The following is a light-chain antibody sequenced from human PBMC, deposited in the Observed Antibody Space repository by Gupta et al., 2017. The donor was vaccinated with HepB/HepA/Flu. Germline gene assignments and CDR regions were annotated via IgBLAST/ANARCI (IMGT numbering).Light chain of an antibody. CDR1: SSNIGAGYD. CDR3: QSYDSSLSGYVV. V-gene: IGLV1-40*01. CDR2: GNI. Sequence: QSVLTQPPSVSGAPGQRVPLSCTGSSSNIGAGYDVHWYQQLPETAPNLLIYGNINRPSGVPDRFSGSKSGTSASLAITGLQADDEADYYCQSYDSSLSGYVVFGGGTKLTVL. J-gene: IGLJ2*01.